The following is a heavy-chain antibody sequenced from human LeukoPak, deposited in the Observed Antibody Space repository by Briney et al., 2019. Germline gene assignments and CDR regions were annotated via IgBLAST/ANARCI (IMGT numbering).Heavy chain of an antibody. CDR2: IHYSGST. Sequence: SETLSLTCSVSGDSISSNNWSWIRQPPGQGLEWIGYIHYSGSTKYNPSLKSRVTISADTSKKQFSLKLSSVTAADTAVYYCARSGIYGDYGIYFDYWGQGTLVTVSS. CDR1: GDSISSNN. J-gene: IGHJ4*02. V-gene: IGHV4-59*01. D-gene: IGHD4-17*01. CDR3: ARSGIYGDYGIYFDY.